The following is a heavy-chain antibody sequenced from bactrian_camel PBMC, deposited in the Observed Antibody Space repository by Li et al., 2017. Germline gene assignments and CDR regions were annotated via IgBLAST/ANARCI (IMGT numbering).Heavy chain of an antibody. D-gene: IGHD3*01. CDR2: TCTGGSAT. CDR1: GTTVSSRY. Sequence: HVQLVESGGGSVQAGGSLRLSCALSGTTVSSRYMGWFRQAPGKEREAVAATCTGGSATFHADSVKGQFTISRDRSSNTLYLQMNNLKPEDTAMYYCAADEDLYGLVHVCFQRLPSSKYLGQGTQVTVS. J-gene: IGHJ4*01. V-gene: IGHV3S54*01.